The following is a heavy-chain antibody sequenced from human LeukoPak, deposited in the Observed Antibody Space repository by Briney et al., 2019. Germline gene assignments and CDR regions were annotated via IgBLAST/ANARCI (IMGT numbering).Heavy chain of an antibody. D-gene: IGHD5-18*01. CDR2: IYYSGST. CDR3: AASLDTAMVVFDY. CDR1: GGSISSSSYY. V-gene: IGHV4-39*07. J-gene: IGHJ4*02. Sequence: PSETLSLTCTVSGGSISSSSYYWGWIRQPPGKGLEWIGSIYYSGSTYYNPSLKSRVTISVDTSKNQFSLKLSSVTAADTAVYYCAASLDTAMVVFDYWGQGTLVTVSS.